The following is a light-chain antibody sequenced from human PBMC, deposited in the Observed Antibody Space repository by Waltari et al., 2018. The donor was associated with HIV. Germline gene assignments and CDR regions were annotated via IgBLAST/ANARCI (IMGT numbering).Light chain of an antibody. CDR1: QDISRW. CDR2: AAS. J-gene: IGKJ2*01. CDR3: QQANSFPYT. Sequence: DVQMTQSPSSVSASEGDSLTTTCRASQDISRWLAWYQQKPGKAPKLLIYAASTLQGGVPSRFSGSGSGTEFTLTISSLQPEDFATYYCQQANSFPYTFGQGTKLDIK. V-gene: IGKV1-12*01.